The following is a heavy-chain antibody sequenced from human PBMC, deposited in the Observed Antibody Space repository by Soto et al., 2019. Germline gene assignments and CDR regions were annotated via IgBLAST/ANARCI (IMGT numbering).Heavy chain of an antibody. CDR3: ATHGGDGDSDAFDI. CDR1: GHTFTGYY. J-gene: IGHJ3*02. D-gene: IGHD4-17*01. CDR2: INPNSGGT. Sequence: QVQLVQSGAEVKKPGASVKVSCKASGHTFTGYYMHWVRQAPGQGLEWMGWINPNSGGTNYAQKFEGWVTMTREPSISTAYMELSRLRSDDTAVYYCATHGGDGDSDAFDIWGQGTMVTVSS. V-gene: IGHV1-2*04.